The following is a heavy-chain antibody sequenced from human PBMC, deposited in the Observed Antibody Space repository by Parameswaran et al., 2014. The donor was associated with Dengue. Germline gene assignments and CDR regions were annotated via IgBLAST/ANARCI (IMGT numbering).Heavy chain of an antibody. V-gene: IGHV1-18*01. Sequence: WVRQAPGQGLEWMGWISAYNGNTNYAQKLQGRVTMTTDTSTSTAYMELRSLRSDDTAVYYCARAYATSGSSGDYWGQGTLGHRLL. J-gene: IGHJ4*02. CDR2: ISAYNGNT. D-gene: IGHD6-13*01. CDR3: ARAYATSGSSGDY.